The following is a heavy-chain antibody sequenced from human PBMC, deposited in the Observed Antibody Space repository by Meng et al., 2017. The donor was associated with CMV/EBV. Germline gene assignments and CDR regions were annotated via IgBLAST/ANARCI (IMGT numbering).Heavy chain of an antibody. J-gene: IGHJ6*02. D-gene: IGHD3-10*01. CDR2: ITSNGGST. CDR1: GFNFDLYT. Sequence: GGSLRLSCAASGFNFDLYTMHWIRQVPGKGLEWVSLITSNGGSTNYADSVKGRFTISRDNSKTSLYLQVNSLRSEDTAVYYCAKDVRGRMSFYGVDVWGQGTTVPSP. V-gene: IGHV3-43*01. CDR3: AKDVRGRMSFYGVDV.